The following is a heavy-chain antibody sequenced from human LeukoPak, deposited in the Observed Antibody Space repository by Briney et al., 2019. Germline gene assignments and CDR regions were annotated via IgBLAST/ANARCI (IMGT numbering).Heavy chain of an antibody. D-gene: IGHD3-3*01. CDR2: INHSGST. V-gene: IGHV4-34*01. Sequence: PSETLSLTCAVYGGSFSGYYWSWIRQPPGKGLEWIGGINHSGSTNYNPSLKSRVTISVDTSKNQFSLKLSSVTAADTAVYYCARGRLSYDFWSGYRNWFDPWGQGTLVTVSS. CDR3: ARGRLSYDFWSGYRNWFDP. CDR1: GGSFSGYY. J-gene: IGHJ5*02.